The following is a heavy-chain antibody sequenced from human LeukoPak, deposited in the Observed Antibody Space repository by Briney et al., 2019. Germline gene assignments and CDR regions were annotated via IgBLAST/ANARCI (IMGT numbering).Heavy chain of an antibody. J-gene: IGHJ3*02. CDR3: AKSNGYGLVDI. Sequence: PSETLSLTCAVYGGSFSGYYWSWIRQPPGKGLEWIGEINHSGSTNYNPSLKSRVTISVDTSKNQFSLKLSSVTAADSAVYYCAKSNGYGLVDIWGQGTMVTVSS. CDR2: INHSGST. D-gene: IGHD3-10*01. CDR1: GGSFSGYY. V-gene: IGHV4-34*01.